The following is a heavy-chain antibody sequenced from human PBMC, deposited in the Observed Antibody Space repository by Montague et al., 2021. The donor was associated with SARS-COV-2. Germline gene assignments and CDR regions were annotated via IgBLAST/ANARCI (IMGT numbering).Heavy chain of an antibody. D-gene: IGHD1-20*01. V-gene: IGHV4-4*07. CDR1: GGSISGYY. J-gene: IGHJ4*02. CDR3: VRDQGRSNWNYPDY. Sequence: SETLSLTCTVSGGSISGYYWSWFRQSAVKGLEWIGRIYNSGSTSYNPSLKSRVTMPVDTSKNQFSLKLSSVTAADTAVYYCVRDQGRSNWNYPDYWGQGTLVTVSS. CDR2: IYNSGST.